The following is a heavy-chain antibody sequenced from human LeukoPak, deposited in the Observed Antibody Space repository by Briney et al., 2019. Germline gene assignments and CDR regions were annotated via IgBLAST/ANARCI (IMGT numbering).Heavy chain of an antibody. CDR3: AKGVYCSSTSCRGGYFDY. CDR1: GITLSNYA. V-gene: IGHV3-23*01. CDR2: ISGSGGST. Sequence: GGSLRLSCAVAGITLSNYAMSWVRQAPGEGLEWDSAISGSGGSTYYADSVKGRFTISRDNSKNTLYLQMNRLRAEDTAVYYRAKGVYCSSTSCRGGYFDYWGQGTLVTV. J-gene: IGHJ4*02. D-gene: IGHD2-2*01.